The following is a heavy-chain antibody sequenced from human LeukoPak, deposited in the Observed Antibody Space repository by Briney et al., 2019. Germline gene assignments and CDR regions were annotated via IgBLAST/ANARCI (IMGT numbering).Heavy chain of an antibody. J-gene: IGHJ5*02. CDR1: GYTFTGYY. V-gene: IGHV1-2*02. CDR3: AREPLGVPAADGNWFDP. Sequence: ASVKVSCKASGYTFTGYYMHWVRQAPGQGLEWMGWINPNSGGTNYAQKFQGRVTMTGDTSISTAYMELSRLRSDDTAVYYCAREPLGVPAADGNWFDPWGQGTLVTVSS. CDR2: INPNSGGT. D-gene: IGHD2-2*01.